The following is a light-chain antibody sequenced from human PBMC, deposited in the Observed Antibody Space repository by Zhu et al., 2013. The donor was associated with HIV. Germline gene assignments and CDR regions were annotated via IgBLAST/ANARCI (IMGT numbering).Light chain of an antibody. J-gene: IGKJ2*01. V-gene: IGKV1-16*01. CDR2: AAS. CDR1: QSISSY. Sequence: DIQLTQSPSTLATSVGDRVTITCRASQSISSYLNWYQQKPGKAPKSLIYAASNLQSGVPSRFSATGSGTDFTLTITSLLSEDFATYYCQQYKTYPQTFGQGTRL. CDR3: QQYKTYPQT.